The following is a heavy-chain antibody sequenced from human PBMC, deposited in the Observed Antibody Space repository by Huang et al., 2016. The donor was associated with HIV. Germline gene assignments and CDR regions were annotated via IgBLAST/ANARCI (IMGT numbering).Heavy chain of an antibody. CDR1: GFTFNSAW. J-gene: IGHJ4*02. Sequence: EVQLVESGGGLVKPGGSLRLSCAASGFTFNSAWMNWVRQAPGKGLEWVGRIKSKTDGGTTDYAASVKGRFTISRDDSKNTLHLQINSLKTEDTAVYYCTTRGHNSGWYDYWGQGTLVTVSS. V-gene: IGHV3-15*01. CDR2: IKSKTDGGTT. D-gene: IGHD6-19*01. CDR3: TTRGHNSGWYDY.